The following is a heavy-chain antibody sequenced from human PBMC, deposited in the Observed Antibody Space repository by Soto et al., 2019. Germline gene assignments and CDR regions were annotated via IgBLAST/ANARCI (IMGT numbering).Heavy chain of an antibody. Sequence: TLSLTCTVSGGSISSGGYYWSWIRQHPGKGLEWIGYIYYSGSTYYNPSLKSRVTISVDTSKNQFSLKLSSVTAADTAVYYCARGVRDYVHYYYGMDVWGQGTTVTVSS. CDR1: GGSISSGGYY. D-gene: IGHD4-17*01. J-gene: IGHJ6*02. V-gene: IGHV4-31*03. CDR3: ARGVRDYVHYYYGMDV. CDR2: IYYSGST.